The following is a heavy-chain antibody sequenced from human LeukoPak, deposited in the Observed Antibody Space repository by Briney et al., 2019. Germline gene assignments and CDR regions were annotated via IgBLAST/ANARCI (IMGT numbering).Heavy chain of an antibody. CDR3: ARTRSSTWHLLDY. Sequence: NPGGSLRLSCAASGFTFSDYYMSWIRQAPGKGLEWVSYISSSGSTIYYADSVKGRFTISRDNAKNSLYLQMNSLRAEDTAVYYCARTRSSTWHLLDYWGQGTLVTVSP. V-gene: IGHV3-11*01. J-gene: IGHJ4*02. CDR1: GFTFSDYY. D-gene: IGHD6-13*01. CDR2: ISSSGSTI.